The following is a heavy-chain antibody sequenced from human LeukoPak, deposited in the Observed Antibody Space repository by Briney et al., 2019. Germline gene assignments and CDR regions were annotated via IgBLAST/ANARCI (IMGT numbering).Heavy chain of an antibody. D-gene: IGHD3-22*01. CDR3: AKNYYDSSGLFDY. J-gene: IGHJ4*02. CDR2: ISSSSSYI. V-gene: IGHV3-21*01. CDR1: GLTFSSHW. Sequence: GGSLRLSCAASGLTFSSHWMHWVRQAPGKGLEWVSSISSSSSYIYYADSVKGRFTISRDNAKNSLHLQMNSLRAEDTAVYYCAKNYYDSSGLFDYWGQGTLVIVSS.